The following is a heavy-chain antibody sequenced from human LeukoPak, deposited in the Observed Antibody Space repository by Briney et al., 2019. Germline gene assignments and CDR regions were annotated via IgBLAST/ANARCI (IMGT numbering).Heavy chain of an antibody. CDR3: ARVPLHYDILTGYYNRWFDP. CDR1: GGSISSYY. CDR2: IYYSGST. D-gene: IGHD3-9*01. V-gene: IGHV4-59*01. Sequence: KTSETLSLTCTVSGGSISSYYWSWIRQPPGKGLEWIGYIYYSGSTNYNPSLKSRVTISVDTSKDQFSLKPSSVTAAGTAVYYCARVPLHYDILTGYYNRWFDPWGQGTLVTVSS. J-gene: IGHJ5*02.